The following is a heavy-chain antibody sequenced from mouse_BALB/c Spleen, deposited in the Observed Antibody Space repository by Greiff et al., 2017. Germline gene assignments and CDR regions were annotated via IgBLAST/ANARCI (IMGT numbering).Heavy chain of an antibody. CDR3: TRGNYGYWYFDV. Sequence: VQLKESGGGLVQPGGSMKLSCVASGFTFSNYWMNWVRQSPEKGLEWVAEIRLKSNNYATHYAESVKGRFTISRDDSKSSVYLQMNNLRAEDTGIYYCTRGNYGYWYFDVWGAGTTVTVSS. V-gene: IGHV6-6*02. CDR2: IRLKSNNYAT. J-gene: IGHJ1*01. D-gene: IGHD2-1*01. CDR1: GFTFSNYW.